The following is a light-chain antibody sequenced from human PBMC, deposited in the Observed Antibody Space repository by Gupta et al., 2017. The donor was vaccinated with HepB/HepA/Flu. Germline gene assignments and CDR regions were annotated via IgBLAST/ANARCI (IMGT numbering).Light chain of an antibody. CDR3: QHYGGSPMYT. CDR1: QSVASSY. J-gene: IGKJ2*01. CDR2: AAY. V-gene: IGKV3-20*01. Sequence: EIVLTQSPGTLSLSPGERATLSCRASQSVASSYLAWYQHRPGQAPRLLIYAAYTRATGIPDRFRGSGSGTDFTLTISRVEPEDFAVYFCQHYGGSPMYTFGQGTKLEI.